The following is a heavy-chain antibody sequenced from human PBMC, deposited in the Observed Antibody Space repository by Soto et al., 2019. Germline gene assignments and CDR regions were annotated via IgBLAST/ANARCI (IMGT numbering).Heavy chain of an antibody. Sequence: ASVKVSSKAPRYTFTSYYISWARQATGQGLEWMGWMNPNSGNTGYAQKFQGRVTMTRNTSISTAYMELSSLRSEDTAVYYCARGYKRRYSGSYDLAYWGQGTLVTVSS. V-gene: IGHV1-8*01. J-gene: IGHJ4*02. CDR3: ARGYKRRYSGSYDLAY. CDR2: MNPNSGNT. D-gene: IGHD3-10*01. CDR1: RYTFTSYY.